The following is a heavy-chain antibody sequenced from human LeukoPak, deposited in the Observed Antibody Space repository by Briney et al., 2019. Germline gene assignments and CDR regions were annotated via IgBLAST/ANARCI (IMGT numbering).Heavy chain of an antibody. V-gene: IGHV4-39*07. CDR3: AREDRAQYSSSWYVY. Sequence: SETLSLTCTVSGGSIRSSSYYWGWIRQPPGKGLDWIGSVYYTGSTHYNPSLQSRVTISVDTSKNQFSLKLSSVTAADTAVYYCAREDRAQYSSSWYVYWGQGTLVTVSS. J-gene: IGHJ4*02. D-gene: IGHD6-13*01. CDR1: GGSIRSSSYY. CDR2: VYYTGST.